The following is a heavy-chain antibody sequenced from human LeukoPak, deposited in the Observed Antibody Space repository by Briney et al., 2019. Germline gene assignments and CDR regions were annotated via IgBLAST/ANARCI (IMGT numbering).Heavy chain of an antibody. CDR3: ARRVVGYGGDCQIDY. CDR2: ILYSGTT. CDR1: GGSISGSSSY. Sequence: SETLSLTCTVSGGSISGSSSYWGWIRQPPGEGLEWIGNILYSGTTYYNPSLKSRVTISVDTSKNLFSMKLSSVTAADTAVYYCARRVVGYGGDCQIDYWGQGTLVTVSS. D-gene: IGHD2-21*02. V-gene: IGHV4-39*01. J-gene: IGHJ4*02.